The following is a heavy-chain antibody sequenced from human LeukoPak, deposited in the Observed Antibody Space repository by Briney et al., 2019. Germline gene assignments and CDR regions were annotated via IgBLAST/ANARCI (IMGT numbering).Heavy chain of an antibody. CDR1: GFTFSSYS. J-gene: IGHJ6*03. CDR2: ISDNGAVT. V-gene: IGHV3-23*01. Sequence: GGSLRLSCAASGFTFSSYSMNWVRQAPGKGLEWVSVISDNGAVTFYGDSVKGRFTISRDNSKNTLYLQMNSLRAEDTAVYYCASANPILLDYYYYYYMDVWGKGTTVTVSS. D-gene: IGHD3-3*01. CDR3: ASANPILLDYYYYYYMDV.